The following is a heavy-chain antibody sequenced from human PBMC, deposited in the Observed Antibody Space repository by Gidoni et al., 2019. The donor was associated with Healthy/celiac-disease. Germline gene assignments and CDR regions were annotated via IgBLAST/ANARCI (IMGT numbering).Heavy chain of an antibody. V-gene: IGHV4-61*01. CDR2: IYYSGST. CDR3: ARALYDYVWGSYRYTYYFDY. J-gene: IGHJ4*02. Sequence: GSYYWSWIRQPPGKGLEWIGYIYYSGSTNYNPSLKSRVTISVDTSKNQFSLKLSSVTAADTAVYYCARALYDYVWGSYRYTYYFDYWGQGTLVTVSS. D-gene: IGHD3-16*02. CDR1: GSYY.